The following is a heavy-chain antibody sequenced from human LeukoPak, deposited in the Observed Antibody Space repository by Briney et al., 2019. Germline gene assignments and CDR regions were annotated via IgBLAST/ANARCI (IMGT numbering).Heavy chain of an antibody. Sequence: SETLSLMCTVSGGSISRNFWSWIRQPPGKGLEWIGEINHSGSTNYNPSLKSRVTISVDTSKNQFSLKLSSVTAADTAVYYCARGRYYGSGSYSYWGQGTLVTVSS. CDR2: INHSGST. CDR1: GGSISRNF. J-gene: IGHJ4*02. V-gene: IGHV4-34*01. D-gene: IGHD3-10*01. CDR3: ARGRYYGSGSYSY.